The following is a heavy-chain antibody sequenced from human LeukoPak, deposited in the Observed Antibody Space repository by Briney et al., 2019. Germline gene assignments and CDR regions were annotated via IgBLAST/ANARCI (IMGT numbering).Heavy chain of an antibody. CDR1: GGSISSGSYY. D-gene: IGHD1-26*01. Sequence: PSQTLSLTCTVSGGSISSGSYYWSWIRQPPGKGLEWIGYIYYSGSTNYNPSLKSRVTISVDTSKNQFSLKLSSVTAADTAVYYCARLRRLWELPYFDYWGQGTLVTVSS. V-gene: IGHV4-61*01. J-gene: IGHJ4*02. CDR2: IYYSGST. CDR3: ARLRRLWELPYFDY.